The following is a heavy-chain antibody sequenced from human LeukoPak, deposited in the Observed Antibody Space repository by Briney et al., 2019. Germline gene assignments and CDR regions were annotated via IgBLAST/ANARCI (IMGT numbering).Heavy chain of an antibody. Sequence: SETLSLTCTVSGGSISSYYWSWIRQPPGKGLEWIGYIYYSGSTNYNPSLKSRVTISVDTSKNQFSLKLSSVTAADTAVYYCARAATYYYYMDVWGKGTTVTVSS. CDR3: ARAATYYYYMDV. J-gene: IGHJ6*03. CDR1: GGSISSYY. V-gene: IGHV4-59*01. D-gene: IGHD2-15*01. CDR2: IYYSGST.